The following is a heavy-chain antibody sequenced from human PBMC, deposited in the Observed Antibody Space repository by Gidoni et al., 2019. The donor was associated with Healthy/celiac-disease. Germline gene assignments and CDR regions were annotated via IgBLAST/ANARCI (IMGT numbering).Heavy chain of an antibody. V-gene: IGHV1-69*01. J-gene: IGHJ4*02. D-gene: IGHD3-10*01. CDR1: EGTFSSYA. CDR3: AREGFREYYFDY. CDR2: IIPIVGTA. Sequence: QVQLVQTGAEVKKPGSSVKLSCKASEGTFSSYAISGVRPAPGQGLEWMGGIIPIVGTANYAQKFQGRVTITAEESTGTAYMELSSLRSEDTAVYYWAREGFREYYFDYWGQGTLVTVSS.